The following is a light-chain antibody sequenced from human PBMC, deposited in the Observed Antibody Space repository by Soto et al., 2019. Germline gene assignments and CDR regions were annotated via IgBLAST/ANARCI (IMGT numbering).Light chain of an antibody. J-gene: IGKJ2*01. CDR2: GAS. CDR1: QSVSSN. Sequence: EVVMTQSPATLSVSPGERATLSCRASQSVSSNLAWYQQNPGQAPRLLIFGASTRATGIPARFSDSGSGIEFTLTISSLQSEDFAVYYCQQYNNWPLYTFGQGTKLEIK. CDR3: QQYNNWPLYT. V-gene: IGKV3D-15*01.